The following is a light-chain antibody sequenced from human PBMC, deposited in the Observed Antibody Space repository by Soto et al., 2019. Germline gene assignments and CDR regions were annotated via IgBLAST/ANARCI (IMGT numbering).Light chain of an antibody. CDR3: CSYAGSYTFV. CDR2: DVS. J-gene: IGLJ1*01. CDR1: SSYVGGYNY. V-gene: IGLV2-11*01. Sequence: LTQPRSVTGSPGQSVTISCTGTSSYVGGYNYVSWYQQHPGKAPKLMIYDVSKRPSGVPDRFSGSKSGNTASLTISGLQAEDEADYYCCSYAGSYTFVFGTGTKVTVL.